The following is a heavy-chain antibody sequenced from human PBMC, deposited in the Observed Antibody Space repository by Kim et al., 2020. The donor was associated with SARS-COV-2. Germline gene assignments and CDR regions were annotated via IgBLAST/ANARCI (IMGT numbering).Heavy chain of an antibody. CDR1: GGSFSGYY. V-gene: IGHV4-34*01. J-gene: IGHJ4*02. Sequence: SETLSLTCAVYGGSFSGYYWSWIRQPPGKGLEWIGEINHSGSTNYNPSLKSRVTISVDTSKNQFSLKLSSVTAADTAVYYCARGRGPYYDSSGYGPPSSHFDYWGQGTLVTVSS. D-gene: IGHD3-22*01. CDR3: ARGRGPYYDSSGYGPPSSHFDY. CDR2: INHSGST.